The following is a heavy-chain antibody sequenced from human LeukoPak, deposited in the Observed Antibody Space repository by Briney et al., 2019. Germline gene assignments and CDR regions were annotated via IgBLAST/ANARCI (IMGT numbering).Heavy chain of an antibody. CDR2: MNPNSDNT. J-gene: IGHJ4*02. Sequence: ASVKVSCKASGYIFTSYDINWVRQATGQGLEWMGWMNPNSDNTGYAQKFQGRVTITADESTSTAYMELSSLRSEDTAVYYCARERCSSTSCYRAYFDYWGQGTLVTVSS. D-gene: IGHD2-2*01. V-gene: IGHV1-8*03. CDR3: ARERCSSTSCYRAYFDY. CDR1: GYIFTSYD.